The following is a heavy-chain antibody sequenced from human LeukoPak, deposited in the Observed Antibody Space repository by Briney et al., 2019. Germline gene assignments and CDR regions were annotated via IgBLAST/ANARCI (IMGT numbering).Heavy chain of an antibody. J-gene: IGHJ4*02. CDR2: INPNNGGT. Sequence: ASVKVSCKASGYTFTGYYMHWVRQAPGQGLEWMGWINPNNGGTNYAQKFQGRVTMTRGTSISTAYMELSSLRSEDTAVYYCARGGNSSSSPAVDYWGQGTLVTVSS. CDR3: ARGGNSSSSPAVDY. CDR1: GYTFTGYY. V-gene: IGHV1-2*02. D-gene: IGHD6-6*01.